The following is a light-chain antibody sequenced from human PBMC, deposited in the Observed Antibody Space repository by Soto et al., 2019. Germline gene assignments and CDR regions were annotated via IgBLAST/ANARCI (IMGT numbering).Light chain of an antibody. V-gene: IGKV3-20*01. CDR3: QQYGSSPLVT. Sequence: EIVLTQSPGTLYLSPGERATLSCRASQSVSSSYLAWYQQKPGQAPRLLIYGASSRATGIPDRFSGSGSGTDFTLTISRLEPEDFAVYYCQQYGSSPLVTFGPGTKLDIK. CDR1: QSVSSSY. CDR2: GAS. J-gene: IGKJ3*01.